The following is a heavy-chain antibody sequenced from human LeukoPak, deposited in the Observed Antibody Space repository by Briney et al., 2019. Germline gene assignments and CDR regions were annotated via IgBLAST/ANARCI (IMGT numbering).Heavy chain of an antibody. Sequence: PGGSLRLSCAASGFTFSTYSMNWVRQAPGKGLEWVSSISSSSGCIHYADSVKGRFTISRDNAKSSLYLQMNSLRDTDTAVYYCARGKVGYSYFDYWGQGTLVTVSS. D-gene: IGHD5-18*01. CDR3: ARGKVGYSYFDY. CDR1: GFTFSTYS. J-gene: IGHJ4*02. V-gene: IGHV3-21*01. CDR2: ISSSSGCI.